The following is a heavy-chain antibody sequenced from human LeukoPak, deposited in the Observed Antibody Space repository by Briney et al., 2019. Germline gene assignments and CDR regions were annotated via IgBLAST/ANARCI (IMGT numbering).Heavy chain of an antibody. V-gene: IGHV3-64*01. Sequence: GGSLRLSCAASGFTFSTYAIHWVRQAPEKGLEYISTISDNGGSTYYANSVKGRFTISRDNSKNTLYLQMGSLRAEDMAVYYCARGKDSSGYYYDAFDIWGQGTMVTVSS. CDR1: GFTFSTYA. CDR2: ISDNGGST. D-gene: IGHD3-22*01. J-gene: IGHJ3*02. CDR3: ARGKDSSGYYYDAFDI.